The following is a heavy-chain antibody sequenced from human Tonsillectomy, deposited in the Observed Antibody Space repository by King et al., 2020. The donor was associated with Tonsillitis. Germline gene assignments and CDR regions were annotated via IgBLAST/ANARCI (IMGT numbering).Heavy chain of an antibody. J-gene: IGHJ4*02. CDR3: AMADDGGHSPTN. D-gene: IGHD4-23*01. CDR1: GFTFKNYA. CDR2: VSHDGRSK. V-gene: IGHV3-30*03. Sequence: VQLVESGGGVVQPGRSLRLSCTASGFTFKNYAIHWVRQAPGKGLEWVAVVSHDGRSKYYADSVKGRFSISRDNLKNTLYVQMNSLRPDDTAVYYCAMADDGGHSPTNWGQGPLAPV.